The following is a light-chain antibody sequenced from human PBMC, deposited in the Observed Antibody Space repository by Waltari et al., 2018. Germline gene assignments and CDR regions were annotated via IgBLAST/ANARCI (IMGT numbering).Light chain of an antibody. J-gene: IGKJ4*01. V-gene: IGKV3-15*01. CDR2: GAS. Sequence: EIVMTQSPATLSVSPGERATLSCRASQSVRNNLVWYQQKPGQAPRLLIYGASTRVTGIPSRFSGSGSGTDFTLTISTLQHEDFATYYCQQSYSIPLTFGGGTKVEIK. CDR1: QSVRNN. CDR3: QQSYSIPLT.